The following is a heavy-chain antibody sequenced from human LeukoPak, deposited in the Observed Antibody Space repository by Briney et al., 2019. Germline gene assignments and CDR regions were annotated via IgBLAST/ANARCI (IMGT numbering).Heavy chain of an antibody. V-gene: IGHV3-15*01. CDR1: GFTFSNAW. D-gene: IGHD4-17*01. Sequence: PGVSLRLSCAASGFTFSNAWMSWVRQAPGKGLEWVGRIKRKTDGGTRDYAAPVKGRFTISRDDSKNTLYLQMNSLKTEDTAVYYCTTLYDYGDYYFDFWGQGTLVTVSS. CDR3: TTLYDYGDYYFDF. J-gene: IGHJ4*02. CDR2: IKRKTDGGTR.